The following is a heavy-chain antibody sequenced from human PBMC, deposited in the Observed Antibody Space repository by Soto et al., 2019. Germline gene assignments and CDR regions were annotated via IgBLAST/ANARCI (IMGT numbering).Heavy chain of an antibody. CDR1: GGSISSYY. CDR2: IYYSGST. V-gene: IGHV4-59*01. J-gene: IGHJ4*02. D-gene: IGHD3-9*01. Sequence: PSETLSLTCTVSGGSISSYYWSWIRQPPGKGLEWIGYIYYSGSTNYNPSLKSRVTISVDTSKNQFSLKLSSVTAADTAVYYCARGSERTYYDILTGYYTSPNTFDYWGRGTLVTVSS. CDR3: ARGSERTYYDILTGYYTSPNTFDY.